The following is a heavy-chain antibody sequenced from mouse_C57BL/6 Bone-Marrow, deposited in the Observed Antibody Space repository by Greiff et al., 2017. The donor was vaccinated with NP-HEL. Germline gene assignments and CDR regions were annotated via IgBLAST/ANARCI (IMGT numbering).Heavy chain of an antibody. Sequence: VQLQQSGTELVKPGASVKLSCKASGYTFTSYWMHWVKQRPGQGLEWIGNINPSNGGTNYNEKFKSKATLTVDKSSSTAYMQLSSLTSEDSAVYYCARSGIYYGNYGAMDYWGQGTTLTVSS. J-gene: IGHJ2*01. CDR1: GYTFTSYW. CDR2: INPSNGGT. D-gene: IGHD2-1*01. V-gene: IGHV1-53*01. CDR3: ARSGIYYGNYGAMDY.